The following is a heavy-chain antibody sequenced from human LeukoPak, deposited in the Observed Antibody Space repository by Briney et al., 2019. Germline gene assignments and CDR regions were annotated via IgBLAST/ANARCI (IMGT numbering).Heavy chain of an antibody. CDR3: ARGTVTAPDY. CDR2: IYSGGNT. CDR1: GFSVSNTY. D-gene: IGHD2-21*02. V-gene: IGHV3-53*01. Sequence: PGGSLRLSCAASGFSVSNTYMSWVRQAPGKALEWVSIIYSGGNTYYADSVKGRFTISRDNSKNTLYLQMNRLRPEDTAVYYCARGTVTAPDYWGQGTLVTVSS. J-gene: IGHJ4*02.